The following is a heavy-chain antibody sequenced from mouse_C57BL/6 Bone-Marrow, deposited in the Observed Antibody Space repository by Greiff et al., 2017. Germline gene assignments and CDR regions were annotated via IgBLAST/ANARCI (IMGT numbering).Heavy chain of an antibody. J-gene: IGHJ4*01. D-gene: IGHD2-1*01. CDR3: TIYYGKGDYAMDY. Sequence: QVQLQQSGAELVRPGASVTLSCKASGYTFTDYEMHWVKRTPVHGLEWIGAIDPETGGTAYNQKFKGKAILTADKSSSTAYMELRSLTSEDSAVYYCTIYYGKGDYAMDYWGQGTSVTVSS. CDR1: GYTFTDYE. CDR2: IDPETGGT. V-gene: IGHV1-15*01.